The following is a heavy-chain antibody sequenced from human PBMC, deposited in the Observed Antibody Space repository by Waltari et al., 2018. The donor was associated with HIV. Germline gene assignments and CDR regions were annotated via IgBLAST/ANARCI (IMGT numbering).Heavy chain of an antibody. CDR3: ARDLIVGARGAFDI. J-gene: IGHJ3*02. Sequence: EVQLVESGGGLVQPGGSLRLSCAPSGFTVSSNYMTWVRQAPGKGMELVSVIYSGVSTYYADSVKGRFTISRDNSKNTLYLQMNSLRAEDTAVYYCARDLIVGARGAFDIWCQGTMVTVSS. D-gene: IGHD1-26*01. V-gene: IGHV3-66*01. CDR1: GFTVSSNY. CDR2: IYSGVST.